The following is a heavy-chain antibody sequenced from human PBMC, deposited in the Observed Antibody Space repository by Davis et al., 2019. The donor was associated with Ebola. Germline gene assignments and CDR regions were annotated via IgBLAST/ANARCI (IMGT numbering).Heavy chain of an antibody. Sequence: PSETLSLTCTVSGGSISSYYWSWIRQPPGKGLEWIGYIYYSGSTNYNPSLKSRVTISVDTSKNQFSLKLSSVTAADTAVYYCARQGQQLARAYYYYYMDVWGKGTTVTVSS. CDR2: IYYSGST. V-gene: IGHV4-59*08. CDR1: GGSISSYY. D-gene: IGHD6-6*01. J-gene: IGHJ6*03. CDR3: ARQGQQLARAYYYYYMDV.